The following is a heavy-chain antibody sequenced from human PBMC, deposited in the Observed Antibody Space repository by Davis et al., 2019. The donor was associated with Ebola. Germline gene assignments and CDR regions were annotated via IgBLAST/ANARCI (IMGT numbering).Heavy chain of an antibody. V-gene: IGHV3-30*02. Sequence: GGSLRLSFAASGFTFSNYGIHWVRQAPGKGLEWVAFIRYDGTKRYYGDPVKGRFTISRDSSKNTLYLQMNSLRPEDTAVYYCAREMQQLVILDGMDVWGQGTTVTVSS. CDR1: GFTFSNYG. D-gene: IGHD6-13*01. J-gene: IGHJ6*02. CDR3: AREMQQLVILDGMDV. CDR2: IRYDGTKR.